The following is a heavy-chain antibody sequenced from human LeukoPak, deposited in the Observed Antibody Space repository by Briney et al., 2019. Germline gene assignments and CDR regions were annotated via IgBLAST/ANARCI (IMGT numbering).Heavy chain of an antibody. CDR1: GFTVSSNY. V-gene: IGHV3-66*02. CDR2: IYSGGST. CDR3: ARADYDSSGYYYYFDY. D-gene: IGHD3-22*01. Sequence: GGSLRLSCAASGFTVSSNYMSWVRQAPGKGLEWVSVIYSGGSTYYADSVKGRFTISRDNSKNTLYLQMNSLRAEDAAVYYCARADYDSSGYYYYFDYWGQGTLVTVSS. J-gene: IGHJ4*02.